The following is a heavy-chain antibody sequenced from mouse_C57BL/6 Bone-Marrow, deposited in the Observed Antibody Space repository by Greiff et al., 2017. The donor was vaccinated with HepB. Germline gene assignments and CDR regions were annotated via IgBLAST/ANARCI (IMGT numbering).Heavy chain of an antibody. V-gene: IGHV3-6*01. CDR3: AREGYDYDGDPYIDY. J-gene: IGHJ2*01. Sequence: EVKLLESGPGLVKPSQSLSLTCSVTGYSITSGYYWNWIRQFPGNKMEWMGYISYDGSNNYNPSLKNRITITRDTSKNQFFLKLNSVTTEDTTTYYCAREGYDYDGDPYIDYWGQGTTLTVSS. CDR2: ISYDGSN. D-gene: IGHD2-4*01. CDR1: GYSITSGYY.